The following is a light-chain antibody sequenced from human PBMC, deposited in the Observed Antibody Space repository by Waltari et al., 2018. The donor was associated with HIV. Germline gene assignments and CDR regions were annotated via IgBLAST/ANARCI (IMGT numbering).Light chain of an antibody. CDR2: DVS. Sequence: AIQLTQSPPSLSASVNDRVTITCRASQDIISALAWYLQKPGKAPKLLIYDVSTLESGVPSRFSGSGFGTDYTLTISSLQSEDFATYFCQQFHSYPVTFGQGTRLEIK. J-gene: IGKJ5*01. CDR3: QQFHSYPVT. V-gene: IGKV1-13*02. CDR1: QDIISA.